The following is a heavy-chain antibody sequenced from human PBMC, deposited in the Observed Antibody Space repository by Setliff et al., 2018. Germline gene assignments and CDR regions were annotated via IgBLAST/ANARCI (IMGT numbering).Heavy chain of an antibody. CDR2: ISTRNDT. CDR1: GYIFTRYR. V-gene: IGHV1-18*01. J-gene: IGHJ4*02. CDR3: ARDRKEIVVKPPAASLDY. D-gene: IGHD2-2*01. Sequence: VASVKVSCKASGYIFTRYRITWVRQSPGQGLEWMGWISTRNDTGYAQKFKGRVTLTTDTSTTTAYMEVRSLRSDDTAVYYCARDRKEIVVKPPAASLDYWGQGTQVTVSS.